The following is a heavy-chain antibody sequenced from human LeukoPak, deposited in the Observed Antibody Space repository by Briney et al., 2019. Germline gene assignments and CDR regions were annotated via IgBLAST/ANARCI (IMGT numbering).Heavy chain of an antibody. Sequence: GGSLRLSCAASGFTFSSYWMSWVRQAPGKGLEWVANIKHDGSGKYYVDSVKRRFTISRDNAENSLYLQMNSLRAEDTAMYYCARSQSLGYWGQGTLVTVSS. CDR2: IKHDGSGK. J-gene: IGHJ4*02. CDR3: ARSQSLGY. V-gene: IGHV3-7*04. CDR1: GFTFSSYW.